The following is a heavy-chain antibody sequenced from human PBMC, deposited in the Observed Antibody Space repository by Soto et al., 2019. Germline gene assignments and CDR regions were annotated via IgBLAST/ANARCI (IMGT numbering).Heavy chain of an antibody. D-gene: IGHD3-9*01. CDR1: GVSVSSGDYY. Sequence: QVQLQESGPGLVKPSETLSLTCTVSGVSVSSGDYYWSWILESPGKGLEWLGYVFHTGSTNYNPSLKGRVTISIDTSKHQFSLQLNSVTAADTALYSCASMNILAGHAFDFWGQGTMVTVSS. CDR3: ASMNILAGHAFDF. J-gene: IGHJ3*01. CDR2: VFHTGST. V-gene: IGHV4-61*08.